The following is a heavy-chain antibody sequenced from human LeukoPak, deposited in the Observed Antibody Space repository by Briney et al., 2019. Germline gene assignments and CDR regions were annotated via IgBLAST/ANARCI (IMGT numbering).Heavy chain of an antibody. CDR2: ISSSGTTI. Sequence: GGSLRLSCSASGFTFSSYEMNWVRQAPGKGLEWVSYISSSGTTIYYANSVKGRFTISRDNAKNSLYLQMNSLRAEDTAVYYCARRYCSSTSCLIDYWGQGTLVTVSS. D-gene: IGHD2-2*01. V-gene: IGHV3-48*03. CDR3: ARRYCSSTSCLIDY. J-gene: IGHJ4*02. CDR1: GFTFSSYE.